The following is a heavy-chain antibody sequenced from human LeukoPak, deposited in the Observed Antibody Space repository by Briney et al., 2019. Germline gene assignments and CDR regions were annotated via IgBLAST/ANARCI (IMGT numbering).Heavy chain of an antibody. CDR1: GFTFSSYS. CDR2: ISSGSSTT. Sequence: GRSLRLSCVASGFTFSSYSMNWVRQAPGKGLEWVSYISSGSSTTYYVDSVKGRFTISRDNAKNSLYLQMNSLRDEDTAVYYCAGARTYYYAMDVWGQGTTVTVSS. J-gene: IGHJ6*02. V-gene: IGHV3-48*02. CDR3: AGARTYYYAMDV.